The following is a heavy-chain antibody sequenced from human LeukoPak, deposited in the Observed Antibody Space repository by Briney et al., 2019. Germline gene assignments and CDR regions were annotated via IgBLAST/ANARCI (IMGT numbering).Heavy chain of an antibody. CDR3: AKDTPTVVVPAGVFDY. J-gene: IGHJ4*02. D-gene: IGHD2-2*01. CDR1: EFTFSSYA. Sequence: GGSLRLSCAASEFTFSSYAMSWVRQAPGKGLEWVSAVSGSGGSTYYADSVKGRFTISRDNSKNTLYLQMNSLRAEDTAVYYCAKDTPTVVVPAGVFDYWGQGTLVTVSS. V-gene: IGHV3-23*01. CDR2: VSGSGGST.